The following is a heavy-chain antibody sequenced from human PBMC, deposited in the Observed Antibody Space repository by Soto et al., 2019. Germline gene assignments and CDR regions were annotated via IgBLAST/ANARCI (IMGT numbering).Heavy chain of an antibody. CDR2: FDPEDGET. Sequence: ASVKVSCKVSGYTLTELSMHWVRQAPGKGLEWMGGFDPEDGETIYAQKFQGRVTMTEDTSTDTAYMELSSLISEDTAVYYCATVRYDFWSGYLDAFDIWGQGTMVTVSS. D-gene: IGHD3-3*01. CDR3: ATVRYDFWSGYLDAFDI. J-gene: IGHJ3*02. V-gene: IGHV1-24*01. CDR1: GYTLTELS.